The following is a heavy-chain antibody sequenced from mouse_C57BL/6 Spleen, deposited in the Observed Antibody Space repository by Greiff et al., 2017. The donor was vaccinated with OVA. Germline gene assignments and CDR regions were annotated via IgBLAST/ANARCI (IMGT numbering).Heavy chain of an antibody. CDR2: INYDGSST. D-gene: IGHD2-12*01. V-gene: IGHV5-16*01. CDR3: ARDDDGCLFDD. CDR1: GFTFSDYY. J-gene: IGHJ2*01. Sequence: EVMLVESEGGLVQPGSSMKLSCTASGFTFSDYYMAWVRQVPEKGLEWVANINYDGSSTYYLDSLKSRFIISRDNAKNILYLQMSSLKSEDTATYYCARDDDGCLFDDWGKGTTLTVSS.